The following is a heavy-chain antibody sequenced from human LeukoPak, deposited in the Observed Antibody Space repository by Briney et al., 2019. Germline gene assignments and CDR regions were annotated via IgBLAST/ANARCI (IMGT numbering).Heavy chain of an antibody. CDR3: AKQFLWFGELSHFDY. CDR2: INWNGGST. D-gene: IGHD3-10*01. J-gene: IGHJ4*02. V-gene: IGHV3-20*04. CDR1: GFTFDDYV. Sequence: PGGSLRLSCAASGFTFDDYVVTWVRQAPGKGLEWVSGINWNGGSTGYADSVRGRFTISRDNAKNTLYVQMNSLRAEDTAVYYCAKQFLWFGELSHFDYWGQGTLVTVSS.